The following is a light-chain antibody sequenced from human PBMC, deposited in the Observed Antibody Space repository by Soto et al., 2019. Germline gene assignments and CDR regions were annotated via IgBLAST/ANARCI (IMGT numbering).Light chain of an antibody. CDR2: GAS. V-gene: IGKV3-15*01. CDR1: QRVSST. J-gene: IGKJ1*01. Sequence: EIVMTQSPATLSVSPGERATLSSRASQRVSSTLAWYQQKPGQAPRLLIYGASTRANGIPARFSGSGSGTEFTLTISSLQSEDFAVYYCQQYNNWRRTFGQGTKVEIK. CDR3: QQYNNWRRT.